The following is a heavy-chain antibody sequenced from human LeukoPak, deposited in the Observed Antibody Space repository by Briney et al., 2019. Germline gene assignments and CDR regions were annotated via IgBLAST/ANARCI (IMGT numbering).Heavy chain of an antibody. CDR1: GGSISNYY. Sequence: SETLSLTCTVSGGSISNYYWTWIRQPPGKGLEWIGNIFYSGSTNYNPSLKSRVTILVDTSKNQFSLKLSPVTAADTAVYYCARQSAFGVVSDYWGQGTLVTVSS. D-gene: IGHD3-3*01. J-gene: IGHJ4*02. CDR2: IFYSGST. CDR3: ARQSAFGVVSDY. V-gene: IGHV4-59*08.